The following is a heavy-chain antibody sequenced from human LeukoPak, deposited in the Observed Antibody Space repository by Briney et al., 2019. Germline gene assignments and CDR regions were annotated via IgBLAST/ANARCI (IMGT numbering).Heavy chain of an antibody. CDR3: ARFSNYRNWFDP. J-gene: IGHJ5*02. V-gene: IGHV1-69*05. D-gene: IGHD4-11*01. CDR1: GGTFSSYA. Sequence: GASVKVSCKASGGTFSSYAISWVRQAPGQGLEWMGGIIPIFGTANYAQKFQGRVTITTDESTSTAYMELSSLRPEDTAVYYCARFSNYRNWFDPWGQGTLVTVSS. CDR2: IIPIFGTA.